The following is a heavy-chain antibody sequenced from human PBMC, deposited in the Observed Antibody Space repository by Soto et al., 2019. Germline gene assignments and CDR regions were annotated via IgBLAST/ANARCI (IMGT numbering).Heavy chain of an antibody. V-gene: IGHV1-18*01. CDR2: VCSKAGTL. CDR1: GYTFNDFG. J-gene: IGHJ4*02. D-gene: IGHD5-12*01. Sequence: QVQLVQSGAEVQKPGASVKVSCKTSGYTFNDFGITWVRQAPGLGLEWLGWVCSKAGTLNFAPKFQGRVIMTTDTSTSTAYMELTSLTFDVSAVYFCARDIGFDIDYWGQGTLVTVS. CDR3: ARDIGFDIDY.